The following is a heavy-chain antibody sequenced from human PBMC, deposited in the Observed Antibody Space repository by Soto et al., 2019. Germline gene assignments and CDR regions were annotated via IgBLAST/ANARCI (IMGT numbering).Heavy chain of an antibody. J-gene: IGHJ4*02. CDR1: GGSISSGGYS. Sequence: PSETLSLTCAVSGGSISSGGYSWSWIRQPPGKGLEWIGYIYHSGSTYYNPSLKSRVTISVDRSKNQFSLKLSSVTAADTAVYYCASLTVVTRLFDYWGQGTLVTVSS. V-gene: IGHV4-30-2*01. CDR3: ASLTVVTRLFDY. D-gene: IGHD2-15*01. CDR2: IYHSGST.